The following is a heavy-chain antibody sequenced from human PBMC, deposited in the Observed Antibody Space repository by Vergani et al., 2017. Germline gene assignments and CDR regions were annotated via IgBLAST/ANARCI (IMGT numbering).Heavy chain of an antibody. V-gene: IGHV3-74*01. CDR2: VNGDGSTT. Sequence: EVQLVESGGGLVQPGGSLRLSCAASGFTFSKYWMHWVRQAPGKGLMWVSRVNGDGSTTTYADSVKGRFTISRDNVKNTLYLRMNSLTAEDTDVYYCAREGGGDAFDIWGQGTMVTVSS. CDR1: GFTFSKYW. D-gene: IGHD3-16*01. CDR3: AREGGGDAFDI. J-gene: IGHJ3*02.